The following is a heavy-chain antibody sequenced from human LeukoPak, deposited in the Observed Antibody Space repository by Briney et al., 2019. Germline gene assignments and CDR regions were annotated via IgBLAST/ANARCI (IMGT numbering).Heavy chain of an antibody. CDR2: ISGSGGST. CDR1: GFTFSSYA. CDR3: ASGSTIPVFDY. D-gene: IGHD1-26*01. Sequence: GGSLRLSCAASGFTFSSYAMSWVRQAPGKGLEWVSAISGSGGSTYYADFVKGRFTISRDNSKNTLYLQMNSLRAEDTAVYYCASGSTIPVFDYWGQGTLVTVSS. V-gene: IGHV3-23*01. J-gene: IGHJ4*02.